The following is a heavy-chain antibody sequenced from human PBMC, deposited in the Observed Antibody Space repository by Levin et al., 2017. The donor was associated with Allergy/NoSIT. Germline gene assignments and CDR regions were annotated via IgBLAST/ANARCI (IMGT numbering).Heavy chain of an antibody. D-gene: IGHD3-9*01. Sequence: ASVKVSCKVSGGTFSSFTLTWVRQAPGQGLEWMGRIIPILDVTNYAQNFQDRVTITADKSTSTAYMELNSLRYDDTAVYYCARDPDYDILTGSYESSDYWGQGTLVTVSS. V-gene: IGHV1-69*04. J-gene: IGHJ4*02. CDR2: IIPILDVT. CDR3: ARDPDYDILTGSYESSDY. CDR1: GGTFSSFT.